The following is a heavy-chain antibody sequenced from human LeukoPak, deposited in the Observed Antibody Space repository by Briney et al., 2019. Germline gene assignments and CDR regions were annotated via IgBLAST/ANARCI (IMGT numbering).Heavy chain of an antibody. CDR3: AKGISSLPLRGPLDN. J-gene: IGHJ4*02. D-gene: IGHD3-3*01. CDR1: GFSFSSTL. CDR2: INGDGSVK. Sequence: GGSLRLSCAASGFSFSSTLLTWVRQAPGKGLEWLANINGDGSVKNYVDSVKGRFIISRDNARNSLYLQMNSLRAEDTALYFCAKGISSLPLRGPLDNWGQGALVTVSS. V-gene: IGHV3-7*03.